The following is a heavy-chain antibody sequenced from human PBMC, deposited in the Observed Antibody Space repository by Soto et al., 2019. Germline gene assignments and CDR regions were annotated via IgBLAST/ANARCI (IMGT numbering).Heavy chain of an antibody. CDR2: INWNGASA. J-gene: IGHJ4*01. V-gene: IGHV3-20*04. CDR3: ARGLNTAALSFEY. Sequence: SGGSLRLSCAASGFTFSSYGMHWVRQAPGKGLEWVSGINWNGASAGYADSVKGRFTISRDNAKNSLYLQMNSLRAEDTALYYCARGLNTAALSFEYWGQGTLVTVSS. CDR1: GFTFSSYG. D-gene: IGHD4-17*01.